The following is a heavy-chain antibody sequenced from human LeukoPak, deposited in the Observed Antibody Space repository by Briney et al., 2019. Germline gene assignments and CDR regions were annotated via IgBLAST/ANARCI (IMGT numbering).Heavy chain of an antibody. CDR1: GDSISRDY. CDR2: IYYSGST. Sequence: SETLSLTCTDPGDSISRDYWSRIRQPPGKGLEWIGYIYYSGSTNYNPSLKSRVTISVDTSKNQFSLKLSSVTAADTAVYYCAKDANRDYRGNNRYDRLGQRTQVTVSS. J-gene: IGHJ5*02. V-gene: IGHV4-59*01. D-gene: IGHD4-23*01. CDR3: AKDANRDYRGNNRYDR.